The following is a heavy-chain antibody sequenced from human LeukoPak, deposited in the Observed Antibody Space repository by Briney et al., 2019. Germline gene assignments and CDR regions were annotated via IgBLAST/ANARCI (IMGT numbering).Heavy chain of an antibody. D-gene: IGHD1-26*01. CDR2: IYYSGST. CDR1: GGSISSGDYY. V-gene: IGHV4-30-4*08. J-gene: IGHJ4*02. Sequence: SETLSLTCTVSGGSISSGDYYWSWIRQPPGKGPEWIGYIYYSGSTYYNPSLKSRVIISVDTSKNQFSLKLSSVTAADTAVYYCARAWDYDGVGASDYWGQGTLVTVSS. CDR3: ARAWDYDGVGASDY.